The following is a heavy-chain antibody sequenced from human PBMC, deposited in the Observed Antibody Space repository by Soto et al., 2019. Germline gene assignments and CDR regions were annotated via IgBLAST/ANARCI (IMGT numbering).Heavy chain of an antibody. Sequence: QVQLQESGPGLVKPSQTLSLTCTVAGGSISSGDYYWSWIRHPPGNGLEWIGYIYYSGITYYNPSLKSRVNISVDTSKNQFSLKRSSVPAAYTALYYCARLMEAAAGHFDYWGQGSLVTVSS. CDR2: IYYSGIT. CDR1: GGSISSGDYY. V-gene: IGHV4-30-4*01. J-gene: IGHJ4*02. CDR3: ARLMEAAAGHFDY. D-gene: IGHD6-13*01.